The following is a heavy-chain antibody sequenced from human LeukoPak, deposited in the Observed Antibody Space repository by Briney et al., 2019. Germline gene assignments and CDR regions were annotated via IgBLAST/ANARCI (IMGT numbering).Heavy chain of an antibody. CDR2: IYTSGST. J-gene: IGHJ4*02. Sequence: SETLSLTCTVSGGPISSGSYYWSWIRQPAGKGLEWIGRIYTSGSTNYNPSLKSRVTISVDTSKNQFSLKLSSVTAADTAVYYCARLYGSGSSLYFDYWGQGTLVTVSS. D-gene: IGHD3-10*01. V-gene: IGHV4-61*02. CDR3: ARLYGSGSSLYFDY. CDR1: GGPISSGSYY.